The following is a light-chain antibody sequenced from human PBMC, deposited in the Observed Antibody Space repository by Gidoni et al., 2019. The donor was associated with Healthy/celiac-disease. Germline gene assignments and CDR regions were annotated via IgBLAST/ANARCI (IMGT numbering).Light chain of an antibody. CDR1: SSDVGSYNL. Sequence: QSALTQPASVSESPGQSITISCTGTSSDVGSYNLVSWYQQHPGKAPKLMIYEVSKRPSGVSNRFSGSKSGNTASLTISGLQAEDEADYYCCSYAGSSTFYVVFGGGTKLTVL. CDR3: CSYAGSSTFYVV. V-gene: IGLV2-23*02. CDR2: EVS. J-gene: IGLJ2*01.